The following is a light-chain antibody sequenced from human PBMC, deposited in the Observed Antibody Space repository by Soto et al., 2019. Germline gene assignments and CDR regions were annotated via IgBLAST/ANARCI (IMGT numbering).Light chain of an antibody. Sequence: DIQMTQSPSTLSASVGDRVTITCRASQSISSWLAWYQQKPGTAPKLLIYKATTFQSGGPSRFSGSGSGTESTLTVSSLKPDDSAAYDCQQYNDNWKFGQGTKVEIK. V-gene: IGKV1-5*03. CDR3: QQYNDNWK. CDR2: KAT. J-gene: IGKJ1*01. CDR1: QSISSW.